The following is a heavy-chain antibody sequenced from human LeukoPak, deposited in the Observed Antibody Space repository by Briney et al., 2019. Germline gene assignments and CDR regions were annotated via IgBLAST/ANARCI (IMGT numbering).Heavy chain of an antibody. CDR3: ARVRGYSFGLVS. Sequence: PGGSLRLSCLPSGFTFGTYWMHWVRQPPGKGLVWVSRIHDDGKSTTLADSVKGRFTISRDNAKNTLYLQMNSLRAEDTAVYYCARVRGYSFGLVSWGQGTLVTVSS. CDR2: IHDDGKST. CDR1: GFTFGTYW. J-gene: IGHJ5*02. D-gene: IGHD5-18*01. V-gene: IGHV3-74*01.